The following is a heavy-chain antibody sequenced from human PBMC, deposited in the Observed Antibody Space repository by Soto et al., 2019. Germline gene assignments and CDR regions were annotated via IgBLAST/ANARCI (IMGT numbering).Heavy chain of an antibody. V-gene: IGHV4-59*08. Sequence: QVQLQESGPGLVKPLETLSLTCTVSGGSISSYYWCWIRQPPGKGLEWIGYIYYSGTTNYNPSLKSRVTISVDTSKNQLSLKLSSVTAADTAVYYCARRYGYSFDYWGQGTLVTVSS. CDR2: IYYSGTT. CDR3: ARRYGYSFDY. CDR1: GGSISSYY. J-gene: IGHJ4*02. D-gene: IGHD5-18*01.